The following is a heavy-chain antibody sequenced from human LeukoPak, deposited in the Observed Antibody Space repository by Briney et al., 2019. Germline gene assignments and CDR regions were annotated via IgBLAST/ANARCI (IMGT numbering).Heavy chain of an antibody. CDR2: ISNSGDYT. V-gene: IGHV3-23*01. J-gene: IGHJ4*02. CDR1: GFTFSSYA. D-gene: IGHD2-8*01. CDR3: AKDTSIGKYCTNGVCSPFDY. Sequence: PGGSLTLSCAGSGFTFSSYATSWVRQAPGQGLEWVSVISNSGDYTSYADSVRGRFTISRDNSRNTLYLQMISLRPEDTAVYYCAKDTSIGKYCTNGVCSPFDYWGQGTLVTVSS.